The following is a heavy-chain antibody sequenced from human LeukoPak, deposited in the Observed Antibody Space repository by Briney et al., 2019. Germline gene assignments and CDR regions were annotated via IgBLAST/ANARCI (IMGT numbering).Heavy chain of an antibody. CDR1: GFTFSSYG. V-gene: IGHV3-30*18. Sequence: GGSLRLSCAASGFTFSSYGMHWVRQAPGKGLEWVAVISYDGSNKYYADSVKGRFTISRDNSKNTLFLQMNSLRAEDTAVYYCAKVSGGVGVGATWKARGYWGQGTLVTVSS. CDR3: AKVSGGVGVGATWKARGY. J-gene: IGHJ4*02. CDR2: ISYDGSNK. D-gene: IGHD1-26*01.